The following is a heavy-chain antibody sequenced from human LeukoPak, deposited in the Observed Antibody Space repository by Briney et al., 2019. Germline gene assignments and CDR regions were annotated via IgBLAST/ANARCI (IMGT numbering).Heavy chain of an antibody. CDR1: GFTFSDYY. J-gene: IGHJ6*03. CDR3: ARGKQQLVQMDYYYYMDV. Sequence: GGSLRLSCAGSGFTFSDYYMSWIRQAPGKGLEWVSYISSSGSSIDYADSVKGRFTISRDNAKKSLYVQMNSLRAEDTAVYYCARGKQQLVQMDYYYYMDVWGKGTTVTISS. CDR2: ISSSGSSI. D-gene: IGHD6-13*01. V-gene: IGHV3-11*01.